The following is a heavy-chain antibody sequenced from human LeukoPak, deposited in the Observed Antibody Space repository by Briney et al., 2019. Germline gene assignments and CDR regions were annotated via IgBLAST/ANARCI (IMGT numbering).Heavy chain of an antibody. CDR1: GFTFSSYA. CDR2: LCGGGAAT. Sequence: GGSLRLSCAAYGFTFSSYAMNWVSQAPGKGLEWVSSLCGGGAATYYADSVKGRFSISRDNSRNTLYLQMNSLRVDDTAVYYCAKDLLAVGASNYYFDYWGQGTLVTVSS. CDR3: AKDLLAVGASNYYFDY. V-gene: IGHV3-23*01. J-gene: IGHJ4*02. D-gene: IGHD1-26*01.